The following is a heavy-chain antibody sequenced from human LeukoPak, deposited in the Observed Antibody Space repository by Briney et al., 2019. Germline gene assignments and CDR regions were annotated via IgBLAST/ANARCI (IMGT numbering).Heavy chain of an antibody. Sequence: ASAKVSCKASGYTFTGYYMHWVRQAPGQGLEWMGWINPNSGGTNYAQKFQGRVTMTRDTSISTAYMELSRLRSDDTAVYYCARLYCSGGSCYSDTVAYWGQGTLVTVSS. V-gene: IGHV1-2*02. CDR1: GYTFTGYY. CDR2: INPNSGGT. CDR3: ARLYCSGGSCYSDTVAY. D-gene: IGHD2-15*01. J-gene: IGHJ4*02.